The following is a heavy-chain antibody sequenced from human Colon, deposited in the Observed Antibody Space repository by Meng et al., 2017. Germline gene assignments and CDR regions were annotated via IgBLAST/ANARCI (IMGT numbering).Heavy chain of an antibody. D-gene: IGHD2-21*02. CDR3: ARVNGDFDEAWFDP. CDR1: CASVSSGDYY. CDR2: IYYTGNT. Sequence: GQPQESGPGLVRPSETLSLTCTVSCASVSSGDYYWGWIRQPPGKGLEWLGYIYYTGNTNYNPSLKNRVTISLDTSNNQFSLKLTSMTAADAAIYYCARVNGDFDEAWFDPWGQGTLVTVSS. J-gene: IGHJ5*02. V-gene: IGHV4-61*08.